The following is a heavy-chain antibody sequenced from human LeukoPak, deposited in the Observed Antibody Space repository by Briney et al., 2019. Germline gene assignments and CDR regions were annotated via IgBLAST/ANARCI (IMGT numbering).Heavy chain of an antibody. Sequence: SETLSLTCTVSGSSISNYYWTWIRQPAGKGLEWIGRIYTSGGTNYNPSLKTRVTMSVDTSKNQVSLKLSSVTAADTAVYYCARSRYYDPFDIWGQGTMVTVSS. V-gene: IGHV4-4*07. J-gene: IGHJ3*02. CDR1: GSSISNYY. CDR2: IYTSGGT. D-gene: IGHD3-22*01. CDR3: ARSRYYDPFDI.